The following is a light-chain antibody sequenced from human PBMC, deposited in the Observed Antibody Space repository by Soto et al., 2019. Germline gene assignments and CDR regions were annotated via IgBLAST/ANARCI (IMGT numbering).Light chain of an antibody. CDR1: SSDVGGYNY. J-gene: IGLJ1*01. Sequence: QSALTQPPSGSGSPGQSVTISCTGTSSDVGGYNYVSWYQQHPGKAPKLMIYEVSYRPSGVPDRFSGSKSGNTASLTVSGLQAEDEADYYCSSYAGSNNLRVFGTGTKVTVL. V-gene: IGLV2-8*01. CDR3: SSYAGSNNLRV. CDR2: EVS.